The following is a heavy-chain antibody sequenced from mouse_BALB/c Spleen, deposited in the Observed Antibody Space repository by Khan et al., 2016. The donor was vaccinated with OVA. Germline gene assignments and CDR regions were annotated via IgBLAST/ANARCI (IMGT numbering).Heavy chain of an antibody. CDR1: GFTFSDYG. D-gene: IGHD3-1*01. CDR2: ISSLAYNF. J-gene: IGHJ3*01. CDR3: ARGGTGGFAY. Sequence: EVELVESGGGLVQPGGSRKLSCAASGFTFSDYGMTWIRQGPGKGPEWITFISSLAYNFYYADTVTGRFTISREHAKHTLYLEMNSLRSEDTAMYYGARGGTGGFAYWGQGTLVTVSA. V-gene: IGHV5-15*02.